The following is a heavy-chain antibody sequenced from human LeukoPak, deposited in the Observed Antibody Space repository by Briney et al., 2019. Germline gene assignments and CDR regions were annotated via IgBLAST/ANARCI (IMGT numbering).Heavy chain of an antibody. D-gene: IGHD3-22*01. Sequence: PGGSLRLSCAASGYTFSSYSINWVRQAPGTGMEWVTSISVRSNYIYYADSVRGRFSISRDDARDSLYLQMNSLRAEDTAVYYCVRLRRNSDTSGFYYYYDYWGQGTLVTVSS. CDR1: GYTFSSYS. V-gene: IGHV3-21*01. J-gene: IGHJ4*02. CDR2: ISVRSNYI. CDR3: VRLRRNSDTSGFYYYYDY.